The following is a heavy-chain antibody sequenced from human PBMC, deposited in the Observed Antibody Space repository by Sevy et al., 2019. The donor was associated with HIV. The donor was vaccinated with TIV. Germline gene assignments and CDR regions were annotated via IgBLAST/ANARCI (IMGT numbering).Heavy chain of an antibody. D-gene: IGHD1-26*01. CDR1: GFTFSSYN. Sequence: GGSLRLSCAASGFTFSSYNMNWVRQAPGKGLEWVSSISGSSNYIYYADSMKGRFTIYRDNAKNSLYLQMNSLRAEVTAVYYCARGPPDGSYDYFDYWGQGTLVTVSS. V-gene: IGHV3-21*01. CDR2: ISGSSNYI. CDR3: ARGPPDGSYDYFDY. J-gene: IGHJ4*02.